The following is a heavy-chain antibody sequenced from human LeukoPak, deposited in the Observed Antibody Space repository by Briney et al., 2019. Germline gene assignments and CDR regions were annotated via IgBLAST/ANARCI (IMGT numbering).Heavy chain of an antibody. Sequence: SETLSLTCTVSGGSISSYYWSWIRQPAGKGLEWIGRIYTSGSTNYNPSLKSRVTMSVDTSTNQFSLKLSSVTAADTAVYYCARDSYSSSWDSFDYWGQGTLVTVSS. J-gene: IGHJ4*02. V-gene: IGHV4-4*07. D-gene: IGHD6-13*01. CDR1: GGSISSYY. CDR3: ARDSYSSSWDSFDY. CDR2: IYTSGST.